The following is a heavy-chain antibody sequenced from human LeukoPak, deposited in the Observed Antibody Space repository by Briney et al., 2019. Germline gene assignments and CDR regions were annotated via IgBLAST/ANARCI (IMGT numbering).Heavy chain of an antibody. J-gene: IGHJ3*02. Sequence: GGSLRLSWAASGFTFSSYSMNWVRQAPGKGLEWVSSISSSSSYIYYADSVKGRFTISRDNAKNSLYLQMNSLRAEDTAVYYCARIAVAGTAFDIWGQGTMVTVSS. D-gene: IGHD6-19*01. V-gene: IGHV3-21*01. CDR2: ISSSSSYI. CDR1: GFTFSSYS. CDR3: ARIAVAGTAFDI.